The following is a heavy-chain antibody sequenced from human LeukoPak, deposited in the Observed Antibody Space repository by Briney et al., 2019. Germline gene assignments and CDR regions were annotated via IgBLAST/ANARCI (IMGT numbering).Heavy chain of an antibody. CDR2: IIPIFGTA. V-gene: IGHV1-69*01. Sequence: SVKVSCKASGGAFSSNAISWVRQAPGQGLEWMGGIIPIFGTANYAQKFQGRVTITADESTSTAYMELSSLRSEDTAVYYCVRGYGDYPNWFDPWGQGTLVIVSS. J-gene: IGHJ5*02. D-gene: IGHD4-17*01. CDR1: GGAFSSNA. CDR3: VRGYGDYPNWFDP.